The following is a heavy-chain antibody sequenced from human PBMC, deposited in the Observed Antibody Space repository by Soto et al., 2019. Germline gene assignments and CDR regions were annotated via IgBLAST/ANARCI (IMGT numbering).Heavy chain of an antibody. CDR2: ISWNSGSI. CDR1: GFTFDDYA. J-gene: IGHJ3*02. V-gene: IGHV3-9*01. D-gene: IGHD2-2*02. Sequence: GGSLRLSCAASGFTFDDYAMHWVRQAPGKGLEWVSGISWNSGSIGYADSVKGRFTISRDNAKNSLYLQMNSLRAEDTALYYCAKDLGSLGYCSSTSCYTDRAFDIWGQGTMVTVSS. CDR3: AKDLGSLGYCSSTSCYTDRAFDI.